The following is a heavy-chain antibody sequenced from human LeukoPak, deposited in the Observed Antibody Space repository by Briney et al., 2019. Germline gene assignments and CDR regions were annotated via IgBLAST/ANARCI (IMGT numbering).Heavy chain of an antibody. CDR1: GFTFSSYA. D-gene: IGHD6-13*01. V-gene: IGHV3-30-3*01. CDR3: AKELAAGGPQDY. J-gene: IGHJ4*02. Sequence: GRSLRLSCAASGFTFSSYAMHWVRQAPGKGLEWVAVISYDGSNKYYADSVKGRFTISRDNSKNTLYLQMNSLRVEDTAVYYCAKELAAGGPQDYWGQGTLVTVSS. CDR2: ISYDGSNK.